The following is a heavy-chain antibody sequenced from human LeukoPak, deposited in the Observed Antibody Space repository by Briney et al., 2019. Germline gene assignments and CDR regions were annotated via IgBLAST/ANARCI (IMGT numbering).Heavy chain of an antibody. D-gene: IGHD3-9*01. J-gene: IGHJ3*02. CDR2: ISAYNGNT. Sequence: ASVKVSCKASGYTFTSHGISWVRQAPGQGLEWMGWISAYNGNTNYAQKLQGRVTMTTDTSTSTAYMELGSLRSDDTAVYYCARASYDILTGYYLYAFDIWGQGTMVTVPS. CDR3: ARASYDILTGYYLYAFDI. CDR1: GYTFTSHG. V-gene: IGHV1-18*01.